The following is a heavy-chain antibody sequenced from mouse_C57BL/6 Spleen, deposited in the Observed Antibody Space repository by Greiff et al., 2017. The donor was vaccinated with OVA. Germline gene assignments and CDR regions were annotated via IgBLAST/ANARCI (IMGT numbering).Heavy chain of an antibody. Sequence: DVKLVESEGGLVQPGSSMKLSCTASGFTFSDYYMAWVRQVPEKGLEWVANINYDGSSTYYLDSLKSRFIISRDNAKNILYLQMSSLKSEDTATYYCARGYRYAMDYWGQGTSVTVSS. D-gene: IGHD3-1*01. CDR2: INYDGSST. CDR1: GFTFSDYY. V-gene: IGHV5-16*01. J-gene: IGHJ4*01. CDR3: ARGYRYAMDY.